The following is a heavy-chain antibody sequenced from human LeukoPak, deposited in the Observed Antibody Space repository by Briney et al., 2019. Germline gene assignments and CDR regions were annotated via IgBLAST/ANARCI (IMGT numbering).Heavy chain of an antibody. V-gene: IGHV3-9*03. J-gene: IGHJ3*02. CDR3: AKGGSGSYSLDAFDI. CDR2: IRWDSGTI. CDR1: GFTFDDYA. D-gene: IGHD1-26*01. Sequence: GGSLRLSCAASGFTFDDYAMHWVRQAPGKGLEWVSGIRWDSGTIGYADSVKGRFTIFRDNAKNSLYLQMNSLRAEDMALYYCAKGGSGSYSLDAFDIWGQGTMVTVSS.